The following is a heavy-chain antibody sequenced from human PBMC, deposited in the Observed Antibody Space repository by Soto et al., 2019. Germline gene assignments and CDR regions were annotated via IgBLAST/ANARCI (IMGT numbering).Heavy chain of an antibody. CDR3: AMSVRAQTESDAFDN. CDR2: ISHNDEPKI. D-gene: IGHD1-1*01. V-gene: IGHV3-30-3*01. CDR1: GFSFKNYA. Sequence: QVQLVESGAGVVQPGSSLRLSCAASGFSFKNYAFHWVRQAPGKGLALVALISHNDEPKIFYADSVPGRFTNSRDNYKNTVYLQMNRLRHEDAAVYRCAMSVRAQTESDAFDNCGQGTQVTGSS. J-gene: IGHJ4*01.